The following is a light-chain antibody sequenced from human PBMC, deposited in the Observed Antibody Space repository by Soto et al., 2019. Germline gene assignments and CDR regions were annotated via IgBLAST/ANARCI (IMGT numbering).Light chain of an antibody. CDR3: CSYENSRSGSQV. J-gene: IGLJ2*01. CDR2: DVS. V-gene: IGLV2-14*01. CDR1: SSDIGGCYD. Sequence: QSVLTQPASVSGSPGQSVTISCTGSSSDIGGCYDVSWYQQHPGTAPKLLIYDVSNRPSGVPYRFSGSKSGITASLTITGLQAADEADYYCCSYENSRSGSQVFGGGTKLTVL.